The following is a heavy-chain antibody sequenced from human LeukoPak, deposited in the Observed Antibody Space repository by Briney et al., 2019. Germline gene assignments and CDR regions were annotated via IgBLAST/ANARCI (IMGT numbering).Heavy chain of an antibody. CDR2: MYTSGST. CDR1: GGSLSSYY. Sequence: SETLSLTCTVSGGSLSSYYWSWIRQPAGKGLEWIGRMYTSGSTNQNPSLKSRVTISVDKSKNQFSLKLSSVTAADTAVYYCARDRIGPFYAFDIWGQGTMVTVSS. D-gene: IGHD2/OR15-2a*01. J-gene: IGHJ3*02. CDR3: ARDRIGPFYAFDI. V-gene: IGHV4-4*07.